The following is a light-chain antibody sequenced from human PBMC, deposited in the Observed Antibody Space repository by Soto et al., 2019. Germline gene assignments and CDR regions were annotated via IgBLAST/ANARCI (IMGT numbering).Light chain of an antibody. CDR3: KQSNDFQYT. J-gene: IGKJ2*01. CDR1: QSIGSW. Sequence: DIQMTQSPSTLSASVGDGVTITCRASQSIGSWLAWYQQKPGKAPKLLIYNATNLQSGVPSRFSCSGSGTDFSLTISSLPPVDSATYFWKQSNDFQYTFGPGTKLEI. V-gene: IGKV1-5*03. CDR2: NAT.